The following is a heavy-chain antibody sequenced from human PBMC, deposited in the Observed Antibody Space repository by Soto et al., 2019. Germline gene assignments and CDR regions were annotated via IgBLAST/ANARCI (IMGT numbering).Heavy chain of an antibody. CDR3: AKGDTMVRGVISPVDY. V-gene: IGHV3-23*01. J-gene: IGHJ4*02. D-gene: IGHD3-10*01. CDR2: ISGSGGST. Sequence: GGSLRLSCAASGFTFSSYAMSWVRQAPGKGLEWVSAISGSGGSTYYADSVKGRFTISRDNSKNTLYLQMNSLRAEDTAVYYCAKGDTMVRGVISPVDYWGQGTLVTVSS. CDR1: GFTFSSYA.